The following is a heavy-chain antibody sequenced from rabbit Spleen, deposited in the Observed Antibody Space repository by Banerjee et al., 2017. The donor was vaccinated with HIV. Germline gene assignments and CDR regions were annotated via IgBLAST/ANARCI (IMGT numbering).Heavy chain of an antibody. CDR1: GFSFSYSYW. V-gene: IGHV1S45*01. J-gene: IGHJ4*01. CDR2: IYVGSGGGT. D-gene: IGHD1-1*01. CDR3: ARDLTGVIGWNFYL. Sequence: QEQLVEYGGDLVQPGASLTLTCTASGFSFSYSYWICWVRQAPGKGLEWIACIYVGSGGGTKYASWAKGRFTISKTSSTTVTLQMTSLTAADTATYFCARDLTGVIGWNFYLWGQGTLVTVS.